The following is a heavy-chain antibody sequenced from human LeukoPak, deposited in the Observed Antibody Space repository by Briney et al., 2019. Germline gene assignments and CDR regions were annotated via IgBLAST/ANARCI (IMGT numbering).Heavy chain of an antibody. J-gene: IGHJ1*01. D-gene: IGHD3-22*01. V-gene: IGHV3-30*18. CDR1: GFTFNRDG. CDR3: AKDIGFDSSGYSN. Sequence: PGGSLRLSCAASGFTFNRDGMHWVRQAPGKGLEWVAIISYDGSNKYYADSVKGRFTISRDNSKNTVYLQMNSLRAEDTAVYYCAKDIGFDSSGYSNWGQGTLVTVSS. CDR2: ISYDGSNK.